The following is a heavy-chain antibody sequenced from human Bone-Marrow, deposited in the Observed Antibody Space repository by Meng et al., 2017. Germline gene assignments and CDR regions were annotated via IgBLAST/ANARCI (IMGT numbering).Heavy chain of an antibody. J-gene: IGHJ2*01. V-gene: IGHV4-34*01. Sequence: QVQLKQWGAGLLKPSETLSLTCAVYCWSLSGYYWSWIRQPPGKGLEWIGEINHSGSTNYNPSLRSRVTVSVDTSKNQFSLKLSSVTAADTAVYYCARGRGTMPYWYFDLWGRGTLVTVSS. CDR1: CWSLSGYY. CDR3: ARGRGTMPYWYFDL. D-gene: IGHD2-2*01. CDR2: INHSGST.